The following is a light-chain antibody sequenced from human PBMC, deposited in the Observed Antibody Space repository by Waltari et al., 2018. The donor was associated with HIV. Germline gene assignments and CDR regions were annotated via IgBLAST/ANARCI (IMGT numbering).Light chain of an antibody. J-gene: IGLJ3*02. V-gene: IGLV10-54*04. CDR3: SAWDKSRNGWV. Sequence: QAGLTQPRSLSVGLGQTATLTCTGDSNNVDDQGAAWLQHHQGHPPKVLSHRNNNRASGVCEKFSAFKSGKTAFRTITGLRPEDEADYFCSAWDKSRNGWVCGGGTQLTV. CDR2: RNN. CDR1: SNNVDDQG.